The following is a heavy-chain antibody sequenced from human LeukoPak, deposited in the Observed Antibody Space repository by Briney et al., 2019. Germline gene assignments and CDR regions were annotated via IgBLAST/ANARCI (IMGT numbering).Heavy chain of an antibody. J-gene: IGHJ4*02. D-gene: IGHD5-18*01. V-gene: IGHV3-23*01. CDR3: ANVVSYGYLPQGDY. Sequence: GSLRLSCAASGFTFSSYALSWVRPAPGKGLEWVSAISGSGGSTYYADSVKGRFTISRDNSKNTLYLQMNSLRAEDTAVYYCANVVSYGYLPQGDYWGQGTLVTVSS. CDR2: ISGSGGST. CDR1: GFTFSSYA.